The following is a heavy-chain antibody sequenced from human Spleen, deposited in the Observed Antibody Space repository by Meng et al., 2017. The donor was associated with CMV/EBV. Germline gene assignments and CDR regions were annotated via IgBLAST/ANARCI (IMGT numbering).Heavy chain of an antibody. J-gene: IGHJ6*02. D-gene: IGHD2-8*02. Sequence: GGSLRLSCTASGFTFGDYAMSWVRQAPGKGLEWVGFIRSKAYGGTTEYAASVKGRFTISRDDSKSIAYLQMNSLKTEYTAVYYCTRDLVYYGMDVWGQGTTVTVSS. CDR1: GFTFGDYA. CDR2: IRSKAYGGTT. V-gene: IGHV3-49*04. CDR3: TRDLVYYGMDV.